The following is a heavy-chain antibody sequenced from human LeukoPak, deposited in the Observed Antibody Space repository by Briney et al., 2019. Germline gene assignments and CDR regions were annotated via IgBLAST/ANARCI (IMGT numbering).Heavy chain of an antibody. Sequence: TGRSLRLSCAASGFTFSNYAFHWVRQAPGKGLEWLTVIPQDGTGKWYADSVKGRFTISRDNAKNSLYLQMNSLRAEDTAVYYCARDPGLRYFDYWGQGTLVTVSS. CDR2: IPQDGTGK. V-gene: IGHV3-30-3*01. CDR3: ARDPGLRYFDY. D-gene: IGHD3-10*01. J-gene: IGHJ4*02. CDR1: GFTFSNYA.